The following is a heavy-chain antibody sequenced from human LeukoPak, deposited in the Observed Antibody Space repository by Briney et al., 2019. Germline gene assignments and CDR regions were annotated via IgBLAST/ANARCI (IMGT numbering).Heavy chain of an antibody. CDR3: ARGGYGDYGDDAFDI. V-gene: IGHV1-2*02. Sequence: VASVKVSCKASGYTFTGYYMHWVRQAPGQGLEWMGWINPNSGGTNYAQKFQGRVNMTRDTSISTAYMELSRLRSDDTAVYYCARGGYGDYGDDAFDIWGQGTMVTVSS. CDR2: INPNSGGT. D-gene: IGHD4-17*01. CDR1: GYTFTGYY. J-gene: IGHJ3*02.